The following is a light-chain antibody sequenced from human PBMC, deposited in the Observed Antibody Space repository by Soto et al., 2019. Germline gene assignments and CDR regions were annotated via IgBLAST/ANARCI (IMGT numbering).Light chain of an antibody. CDR1: QSISTW. Sequence: DIQMTQSPSTLSASVGDRVTITCRASQSISTWLAWYQQKPGKVPKLLIYDASSLESGVPSRFSGSGSGTDFTLTISSLQPEDFATYYCQQSYSTPPTFGQGTRLEI. CDR3: QQSYSTPPT. J-gene: IGKJ5*01. CDR2: DAS. V-gene: IGKV1-5*01.